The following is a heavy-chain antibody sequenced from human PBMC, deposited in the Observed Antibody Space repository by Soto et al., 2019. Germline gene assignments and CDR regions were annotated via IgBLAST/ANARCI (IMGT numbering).Heavy chain of an antibody. J-gene: IGHJ6*02. Sequence: QVQLVQSGAEVKKPGSSVKVSCKASGGTFSSYAISWVRQAPGQGLEWMGGIIPSFGTANYAQKFQGRVTSTADASPSTAYKELVSLRSEDTAVYYCASLTRYSSVWGIYYYYGMDVWGQGTTVTVSS. D-gene: IGHD6-19*01. CDR1: GGTFSSYA. V-gene: IGHV1-69*01. CDR2: IIPSFGTA. CDR3: ASLTRYSSVWGIYYYYGMDV.